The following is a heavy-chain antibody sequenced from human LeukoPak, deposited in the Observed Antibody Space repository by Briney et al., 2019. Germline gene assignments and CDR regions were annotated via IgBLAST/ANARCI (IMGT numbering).Heavy chain of an antibody. CDR2: IYHSGST. D-gene: IGHD6-6*01. Sequence: SETLSLTCTVSGGSISSGGYYWSWIRQPPGQGLEWIGYIYHSGSTYYNPSLKSRVTISVDRSKNQFSLKLSSVTAADTAVYYCAREYSSSSRFDPWGQGTLVTVSS. CDR1: GGSISSGGYY. CDR3: AREYSSSSRFDP. V-gene: IGHV4-30-2*01. J-gene: IGHJ5*02.